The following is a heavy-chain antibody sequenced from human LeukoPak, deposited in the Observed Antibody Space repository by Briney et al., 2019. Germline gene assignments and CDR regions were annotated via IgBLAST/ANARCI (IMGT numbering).Heavy chain of an antibody. V-gene: IGHV4-39*07. CDR1: GGSISSSTYY. Sequence: SETLSLTCTVSGGSISSSTYYWGWIRRPPGKGLEWIGSIYYYGTTYYNPSLKSRVTISVDTSKNQFSLKLSSVTAADTAVYYCAEDCSSTSCNDYWGQGTLVTVSS. CDR3: AEDCSSTSCNDY. CDR2: IYYYGTT. J-gene: IGHJ4*02. D-gene: IGHD2-2*01.